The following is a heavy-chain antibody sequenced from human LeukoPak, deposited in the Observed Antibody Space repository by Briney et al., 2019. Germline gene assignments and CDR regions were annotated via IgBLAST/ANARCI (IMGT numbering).Heavy chain of an antibody. CDR3: ARVGYDSSAPDAFDI. CDR2: IYPGDSDT. Sequence: GESLKISCKGSGYSFTSYWIGWVRQMPGKGLEWMGIIYPGDSDTRYSPSFQGQVTISADKSISTAYLQWSSLKASDTAMYYCARVGYDSSAPDAFDIWGQGTMVTVSS. J-gene: IGHJ3*02. V-gene: IGHV5-51*01. D-gene: IGHD3-22*01. CDR1: GYSFTSYW.